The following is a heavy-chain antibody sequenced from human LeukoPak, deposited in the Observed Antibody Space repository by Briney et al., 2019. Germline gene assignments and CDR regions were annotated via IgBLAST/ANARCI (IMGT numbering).Heavy chain of an antibody. V-gene: IGHV4-34*01. CDR3: ARAAMGPGSHRPDYYYYYYGMDV. D-gene: IGHD3-10*01. CDR1: GGSFSGYY. CDR2: INHSGST. Sequence: SETLSLTCAVYGGSFSGYYWSWIRQPPGKGLEWIGEINHSGSTNYNPSLKSRVTISVDTSKNQFALKLSSVTAADTAVYYCARAAMGPGSHRPDYYYYYYGMDVWGKGTTVTVSS. J-gene: IGHJ6*04.